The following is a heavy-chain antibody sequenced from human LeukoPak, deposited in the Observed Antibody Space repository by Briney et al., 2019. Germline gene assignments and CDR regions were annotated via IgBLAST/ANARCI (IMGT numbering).Heavy chain of an antibody. J-gene: IGHJ3*02. D-gene: IGHD1-26*01. CDR2: ISYDGSNK. CDR3: ARGGGIVGATQDI. CDR1: GFTFSSYA. V-gene: IGHV3-30-3*01. Sequence: PGGSLRLSCAASGFTFSSYAMHWVRQAPGKGLEWVAVISYDGSNKYYADSVKGRFTISRDNSKNTLYLQMNSLRAEDTAVYYCARGGGIVGATQDIWGQGTMVTVSS.